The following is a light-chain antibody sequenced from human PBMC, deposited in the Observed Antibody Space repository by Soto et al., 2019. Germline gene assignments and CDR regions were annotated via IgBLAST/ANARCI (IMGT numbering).Light chain of an antibody. CDR3: SSHTSSSTVI. Sequence: QSVLTQPASVSGSPGQSITISCTGTSSDIGGYNYISWYQQLPGKAPKFIIYDVRNRPSGVSNRFSGSRSGNTASLTISGLQAEDEADYYCSSHTSSSTVIFGGGTKVTVL. V-gene: IGLV2-14*01. CDR1: SSDIGGYNY. CDR2: DVR. J-gene: IGLJ2*01.